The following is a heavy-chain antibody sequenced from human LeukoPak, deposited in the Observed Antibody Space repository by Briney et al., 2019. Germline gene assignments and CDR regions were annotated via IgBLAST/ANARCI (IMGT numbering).Heavy chain of an antibody. D-gene: IGHD4-17*01. CDR2: IRYDGSKK. CDR3: AKNRGYGDYYFDY. Sequence: GGSLRLSCAASGFIFSSYGMDWVRQAPGKGLEWVAFIRYDGSKKYYADSVKGRFTISRDNSKHTLYLQMDSLRAEDTAVYYCAKNRGYGDYYFDYWGQGTLVTVSS. V-gene: IGHV3-30*02. CDR1: GFIFSSYG. J-gene: IGHJ4*02.